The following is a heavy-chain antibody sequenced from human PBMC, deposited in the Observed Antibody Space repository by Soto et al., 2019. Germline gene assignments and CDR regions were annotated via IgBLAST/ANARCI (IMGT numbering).Heavy chain of an antibody. Sequence: GGSLRLSCAASGFTFSSYAMHWVRQAPGKGLEWVAVISYDGSNKYYADSVKGRFTISRDNSKNTLYLQMNSLRAEDTAVYYCASPPPYTVTAEYFQHWGQGTLVTVS. CDR3: ASPPPYTVTAEYFQH. CDR1: GFTFSSYA. V-gene: IGHV3-30-3*01. J-gene: IGHJ1*01. D-gene: IGHD4-4*01. CDR2: ISYDGSNK.